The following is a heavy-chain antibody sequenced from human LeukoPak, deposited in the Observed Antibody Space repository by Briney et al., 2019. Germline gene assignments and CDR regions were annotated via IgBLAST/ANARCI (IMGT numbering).Heavy chain of an antibody. J-gene: IGHJ6*02. D-gene: IGHD2-21*02. Sequence: GGSLRLSCTTSKFTFNSYGIFWVRQAPGKGLEWVAVIWYDGSERYYPNSVKGRFTISRDNAKNSLYLQMNSLRAEDTAVYYCARDVVTAIRGYYYGMDVWGQGTTVTVSS. V-gene: IGHV3-33*01. CDR1: KFTFNSYG. CDR3: ARDVVTAIRGYYYGMDV. CDR2: IWYDGSER.